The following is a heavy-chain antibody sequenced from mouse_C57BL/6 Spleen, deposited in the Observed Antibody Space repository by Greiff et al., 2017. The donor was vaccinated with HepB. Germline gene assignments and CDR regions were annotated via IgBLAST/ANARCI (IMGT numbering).Heavy chain of an antibody. V-gene: IGHV3-1*01. Sequence: VQLQQSGPGMVKPSQSLSLTCTVTGYSITSGYDWHWIRHFPGNKLEWMGYISYSGSTNYNPSLKSRISITHDTSKNHFFLKLNSVTTEDTATYYCARGEDYGSSYYFDYWGQGTTLTVSS. D-gene: IGHD1-1*01. CDR1: GYSITSGYD. J-gene: IGHJ2*01. CDR2: ISYSGST. CDR3: ARGEDYGSSYYFDY.